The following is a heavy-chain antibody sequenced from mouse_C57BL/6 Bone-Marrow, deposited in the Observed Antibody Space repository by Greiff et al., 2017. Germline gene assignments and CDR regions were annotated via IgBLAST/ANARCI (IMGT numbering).Heavy chain of an antibody. V-gene: IGHV14-4*01. D-gene: IGHD2-5*01. CDR2: IGPENGDT. CDR1: GFNIKDDY. CDR3: AYSNSPYWYFEV. Sequence: VQLQQSGAELVRPGASVKLSCTASGFNIKDDYMHWVKQRPEQGLEWIGWIGPENGDTEYASKFQGKATITADTTSNTAYLQLSSLTSEDTAVYYCAYSNSPYWYFEVWGTGTTVTVSS. J-gene: IGHJ1*03.